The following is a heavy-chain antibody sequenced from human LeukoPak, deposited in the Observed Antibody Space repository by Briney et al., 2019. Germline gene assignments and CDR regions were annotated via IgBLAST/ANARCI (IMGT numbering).Heavy chain of an antibody. CDR3: AKSNWFDP. J-gene: IGHJ5*02. CDR2: INSDGGAT. CDR1: GFTFSSYW. V-gene: IGHV3-74*01. Sequence: GGSLRLSCAASGFTFSSYWMHWVRQAPGKGLVWVSRINSDGGATTYADSVKGRLTISRDNGKNTLYLQMNSLRAEDTAVYYCAKSNWFDPWGQGTLVTVSS.